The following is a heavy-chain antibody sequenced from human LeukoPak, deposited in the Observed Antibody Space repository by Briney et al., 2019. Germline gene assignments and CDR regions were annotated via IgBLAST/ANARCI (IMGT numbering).Heavy chain of an antibody. CDR1: GFTFSSYG. CDR3: AKDRAQIPLKY. D-gene: IGHD3-10*01. V-gene: IGHV3-23*01. CDR2: ISGSGGST. Sequence: GTLRLSCAASGFTFSSYGMSWVRQAPGKGLEWVSSISGSGGSTYYADSVKGRFTISRDNSKNTLYLQMNSLRADDTAVYYCAKDRAQIPLKYWGQGTLVTVSS. J-gene: IGHJ4*02.